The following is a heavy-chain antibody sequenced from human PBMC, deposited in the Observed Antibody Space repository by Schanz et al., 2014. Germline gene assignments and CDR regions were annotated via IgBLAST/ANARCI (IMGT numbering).Heavy chain of an antibody. CDR1: GYTFAMYD. J-gene: IGHJ4*02. V-gene: IGHV7-4-1*02. Sequence: QVQLVQSGSELKKPGASVKVSCKASGYTFAMYDMNWVRQAPGQGLEWMGWINTNTANPTYAQGFTGRFVYTLDASVTTAYLELSSLTAADTAVYCCARGYSGYSHFDYWGQGDLVTVSS. CDR2: INTNTANP. CDR3: ARGYSGYSHFDY. D-gene: IGHD2-15*01.